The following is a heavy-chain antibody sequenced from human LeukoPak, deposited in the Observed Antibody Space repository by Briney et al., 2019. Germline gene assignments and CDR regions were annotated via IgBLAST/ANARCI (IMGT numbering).Heavy chain of an antibody. J-gene: IGHJ4*02. CDR1: GYSFTSYW. CDR2: IYPGDSDT. CDR3: ARHSYSSGWYSAVDY. V-gene: IGHV5-51*01. D-gene: IGHD6-19*01. Sequence: GESLKISCKGSGYSFTSYWVGWVRQMPGKGLEWMGIIYPGDSDTRYSPSFQGQVTISADKSISTAYLQWSSLKASDTAMYYCARHSYSSGWYSAVDYWGQGTLVTVSS.